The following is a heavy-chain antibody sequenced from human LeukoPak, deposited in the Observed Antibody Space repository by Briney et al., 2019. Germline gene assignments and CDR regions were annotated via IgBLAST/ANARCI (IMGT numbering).Heavy chain of an antibody. CDR1: GDSFSSVTDY. Sequence: PSETLSLTCTVSGDSFSSVTDYWAWIRQPPGKGLEWIASGDYSGGTYYNPSLESRVTISVDTSKNQFSLKLSSVTAADTAVYYCARDSRRELLHAFDIWGQGTMVTVSS. CDR3: ARDSRRELLHAFDI. V-gene: IGHV4-39*07. CDR2: GDYSGGT. D-gene: IGHD1-26*01. J-gene: IGHJ3*02.